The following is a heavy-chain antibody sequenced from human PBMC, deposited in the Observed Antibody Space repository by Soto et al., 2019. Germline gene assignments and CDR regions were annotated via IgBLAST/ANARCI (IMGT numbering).Heavy chain of an antibody. CDR2: ILHSGST. CDR1: GGSVSISTYY. J-gene: IGHJ6*02. D-gene: IGHD2-2*01. Sequence: QLQLRESGPGLVKPSETLYLTCSVSGGSVSISTYYWAWVRQTPGKGLEWLGSILHSGSTYYNPSLKSRLTLSVDTSEDQFSLNLSSVTATDTGVYYCATLPAAMYFYGSDVWGPGTTVTVSS. V-gene: IGHV4-39*01. CDR3: ATLPAAMYFYGSDV.